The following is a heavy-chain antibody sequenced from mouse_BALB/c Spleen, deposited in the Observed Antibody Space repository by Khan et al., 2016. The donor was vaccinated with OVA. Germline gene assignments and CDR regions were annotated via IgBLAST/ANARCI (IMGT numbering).Heavy chain of an antibody. CDR1: GFSLSRYN. D-gene: IGHD2-14*01. J-gene: IGHJ4*01. V-gene: IGHV2-6-4*01. Sequence: VQLKESGPGLVAPSQSLSITCTVSGFSLSRYNIHWVRQPPGKGLEWLGMIWGGGGTDYNSTIKSRLSIRKDNLKSQVLLKMNSLQTDDTAMYYCARAYYRYDGYYAMDYWGQGTSVTVSS. CDR2: IWGGGGT. CDR3: ARAYYRYDGYYAMDY.